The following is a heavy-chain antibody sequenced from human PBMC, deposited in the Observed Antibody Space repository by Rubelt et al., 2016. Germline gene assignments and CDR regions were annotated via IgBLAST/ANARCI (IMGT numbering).Heavy chain of an antibody. V-gene: IGHV1-69*04. CDR1: GGTFSSYA. Sequence: GAEVKKPGSSVKVSCKASGGTFSSYAISWVRQAPGHGLEWMGRIIPILGIANYAQKFQGRVTITADKSTSTAYMELSSLRSEDTAVYYCARALGHIVVVTFGGDAFDIWGQGTMVTVSS. D-gene: IGHD2-21*02. J-gene: IGHJ3*02. CDR2: IIPILGIA. CDR3: ARALGHIVVVTFGGDAFDI.